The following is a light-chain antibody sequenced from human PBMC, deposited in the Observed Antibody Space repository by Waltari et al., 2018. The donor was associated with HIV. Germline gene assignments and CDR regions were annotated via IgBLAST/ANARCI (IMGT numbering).Light chain of an antibody. CDR2: DVS. CDR1: RSDVGGYNY. CDR3: CSYAGSSTV. J-gene: IGLJ2*01. Sequence: QSALTQPASVSGSPGQSITISCTGTRSDVGGYNYVSWYQPHPGKAPKLMIYDVSKRPSGVSNRFSGSKSGNTASLTISGLQAEDEADYYCCSYAGSSTVFGGGTKLTVL. V-gene: IGLV2-23*02.